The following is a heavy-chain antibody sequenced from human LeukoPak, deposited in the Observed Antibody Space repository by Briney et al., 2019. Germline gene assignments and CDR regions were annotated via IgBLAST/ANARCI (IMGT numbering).Heavy chain of an antibody. V-gene: IGHV3-30*02. CDR1: GFTFSDYY. Sequence: PGGSLRLSCAASGFTFSDYYMSWIRQAPGKGLEWVSYISFSGSNVHYADSVKGRFTISRDNSKSTLFLQMNSLRPEDTAVYYCAKPTAGSPTAAGLDYWGQGTLVTVSS. CDR3: AKPTAGSPTAAGLDY. D-gene: IGHD4-17*01. J-gene: IGHJ4*02. CDR2: ISFSGSNV.